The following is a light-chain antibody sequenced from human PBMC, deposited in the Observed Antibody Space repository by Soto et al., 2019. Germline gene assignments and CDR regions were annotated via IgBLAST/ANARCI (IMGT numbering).Light chain of an antibody. CDR2: GAS. J-gene: IGKJ1*01. CDR1: QSVSSN. V-gene: IGKV3-15*01. Sequence: EIVMTQSPATLSVSPGERATLSCRASQSVSSNLAWYQQKPGQAPRLLIYGASTRATGIPARFSGSGSGTEFTLTISILQSEDFAVYYCQQYNNWPLLFGQGTKVELK. CDR3: QQYNNWPLL.